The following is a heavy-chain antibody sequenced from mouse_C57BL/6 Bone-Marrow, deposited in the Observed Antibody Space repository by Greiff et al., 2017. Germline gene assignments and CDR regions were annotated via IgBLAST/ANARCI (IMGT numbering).Heavy chain of an antibody. Sequence: EVQLQQSGPGLAKPSQSLSLTCSVTGYSITSDYWNWIRKFPGNKLEYMGYINYSGSTYYNQSLKSRISITRDTSTNQYYLQLNSVTTEDTATSYCATSPPLSTTVPHFDYWGQGTTLTVSA. CDR2: INYSGST. CDR3: ATSPPLSTTVPHFDY. V-gene: IGHV3-8*01. CDR1: GYSITSDY. D-gene: IGHD1-1*01. J-gene: IGHJ2*01.